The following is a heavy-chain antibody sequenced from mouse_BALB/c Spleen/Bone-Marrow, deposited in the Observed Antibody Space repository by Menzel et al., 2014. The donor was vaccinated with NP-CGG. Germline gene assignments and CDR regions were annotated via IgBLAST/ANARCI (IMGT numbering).Heavy chain of an antibody. Sequence: EVQRVESGPSLVKPSQTLSLTCSVTGDSITNAYWNWIRKFPGNKIDYMGYISYSGNTYYNPSLKSRISITRDTSKNQFYLQLNSVTTEDTATYFCARGTGYYFDYWGQGPTLTVSS. CDR1: GDSITNAY. CDR2: ISYSGNT. V-gene: IGHV3-8*02. J-gene: IGHJ2*01. D-gene: IGHD3-3*01. CDR3: ARGTGYYFDY.